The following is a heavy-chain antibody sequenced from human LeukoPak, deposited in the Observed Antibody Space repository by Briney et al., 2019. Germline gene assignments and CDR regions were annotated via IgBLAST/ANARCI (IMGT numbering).Heavy chain of an antibody. J-gene: IGHJ4*02. CDR1: GFTFSSYA. V-gene: IGHV3-30*04. Sequence: GGSLRLSCAASGFTFSSYAMHWVRQAPGKGLEWVAVISYDGSNKYYADSVKGRFTISRDNSKNTLYLQMNSLRAEDTAVYYCARDGYSSGWDYFDYWGQGNLVTVSS. D-gene: IGHD6-19*01. CDR3: ARDGYSSGWDYFDY. CDR2: ISYDGSNK.